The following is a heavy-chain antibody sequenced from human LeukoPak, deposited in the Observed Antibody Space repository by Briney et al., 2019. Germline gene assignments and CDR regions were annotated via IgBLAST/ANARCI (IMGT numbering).Heavy chain of an antibody. V-gene: IGHV4-59*12. Sequence: SETLSLTCTVSGGSISSYYWSWIRQSPGKGLEWIGYIYYSGNTNYNPSLKSRVTISVDTSKNQFSLKLSSVTAADTAVYYCARGGGSYGYYFDYWGQGTLVTVSS. D-gene: IGHD1-26*01. CDR1: GGSISSYY. J-gene: IGHJ4*02. CDR3: ARGGGSYGYYFDY. CDR2: IYYSGNT.